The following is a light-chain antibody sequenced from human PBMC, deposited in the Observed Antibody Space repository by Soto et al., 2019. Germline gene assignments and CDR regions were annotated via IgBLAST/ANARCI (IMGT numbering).Light chain of an antibody. CDR3: QQYNNWPPWT. CDR2: GAS. J-gene: IGKJ1*01. CDR1: QRFSST. Sequence: EKVMTQSPAPRSVSPGEEPTPSCRASQRFSSTLAWYQQKPGQAPRLLIYGASTRATGIPARFSGSGSGTEFTLTISSLQSEDFAVYYCQQYNNWPPWTFGQGTKVEI. V-gene: IGKV3-15*01.